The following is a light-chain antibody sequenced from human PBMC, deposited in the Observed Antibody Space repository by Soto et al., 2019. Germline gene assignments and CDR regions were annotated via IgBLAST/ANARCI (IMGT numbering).Light chain of an antibody. CDR1: QSINSY. V-gene: IGKV1-39*01. J-gene: IGKJ4*01. CDR3: QQSSSIPFT. Sequence: DIQMTQSPSSLSASVGDRVSITCRASQSINSYLNWYQQRPGKAPTLLISAASRLRSGVPSRFSGSGSGTDFTLTITSLQPEDFATYYCQQSSSIPFTFGGGTKMEIK. CDR2: AAS.